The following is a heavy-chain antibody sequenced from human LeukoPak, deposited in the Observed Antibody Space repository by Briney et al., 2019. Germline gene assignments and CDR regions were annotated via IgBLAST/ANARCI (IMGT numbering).Heavy chain of an antibody. D-gene: IGHD6-13*01. CDR3: AKGRYSSSSGPDY. CDR2: MSSGGTT. J-gene: IGHJ4*02. V-gene: IGHV3-23*01. CDR1: GFTFSSYA. Sequence: GGSLRLSCAASGFTFSSYAMSWVRQAPGKGLEWVSTMSSGGTTYYGDFVKGRFTISRDNSKNTLYLQMNSLRAEDTAVYYCAKGRYSSSSGPDYWGQGTLVTVSS.